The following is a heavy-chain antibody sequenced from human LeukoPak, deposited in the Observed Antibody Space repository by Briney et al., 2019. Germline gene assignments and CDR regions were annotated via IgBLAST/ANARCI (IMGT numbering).Heavy chain of an antibody. D-gene: IGHD6-25*01. V-gene: IGHV4-61*05. CDR2: IYYSGSA. CDR1: GDSISSSNSY. CDR3: ARAGGVKTAALDLDY. Sequence: SETLSLTCTVSGDSISSSNSYRGWIRQPPGKGLEWIGNIYYSGSANHNPSLKSRVTISRDTSKNQFSLKLTSVTTADTAVYYCARAGGVKTAALDLDYWGQGTLVTVSS. J-gene: IGHJ4*02.